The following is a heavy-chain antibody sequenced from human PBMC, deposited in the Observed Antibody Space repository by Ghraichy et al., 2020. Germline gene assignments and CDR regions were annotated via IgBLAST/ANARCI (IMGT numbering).Heavy chain of an antibody. D-gene: IGHD1-26*01. Sequence: GGSLRLSCAASAFTFSTYTINWVRQAPGKGLEWVSYIYSSSRTIYYADSVKGRFTISRDNGKNSVFLQMNSLRDEDTAVYYCAHGGWEHGPIDYWGQGTLVTVSS. CDR3: AHGGWEHGPIDY. J-gene: IGHJ4*02. CDR1: AFTFSTYT. V-gene: IGHV3-48*02. CDR2: IYSSSRTI.